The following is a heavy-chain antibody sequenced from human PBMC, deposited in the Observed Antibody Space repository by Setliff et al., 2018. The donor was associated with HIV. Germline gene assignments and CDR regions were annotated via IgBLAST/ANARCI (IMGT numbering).Heavy chain of an antibody. V-gene: IGHV3-30*02. CDR3: ARGFVLRFLEWSMPDAFDI. D-gene: IGHD3-3*01. Sequence: PGGSLRLSCAASGFTFNSYGMHWVRQAPGKGLEWVAIIWYDGSNKYYADSVKGRFTVSRDNSKNTLYLQMNSLKPEDTTVYYCARGFVLRFLEWSMPDAFDIWGQGTMVTVSS. CDR1: GFTFNSYG. J-gene: IGHJ3*02. CDR2: IWYDGSNK.